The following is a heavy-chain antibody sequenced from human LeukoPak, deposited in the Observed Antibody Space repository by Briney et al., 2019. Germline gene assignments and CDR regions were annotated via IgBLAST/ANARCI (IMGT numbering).Heavy chain of an antibody. Sequence: PGGSLRLSCAASGFTFSSYAMSWVRQAPGKGLEWVSAISGSGGSTYYADSVKGRFTISRDNSKSTLFLQMNSLGAEDTALYYCAKDLHYYVAMDVWGQGTAVTVSS. CDR3: AKDLHYYVAMDV. V-gene: IGHV3-23*01. J-gene: IGHJ6*02. CDR1: GFTFSSYA. D-gene: IGHD3-10*02. CDR2: ISGSGGST.